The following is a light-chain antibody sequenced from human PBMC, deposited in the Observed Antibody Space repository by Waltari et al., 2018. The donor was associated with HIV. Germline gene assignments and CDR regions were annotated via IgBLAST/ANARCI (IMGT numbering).Light chain of an antibody. CDR2: GNT. CDR3: QSYDNSLSGHWG. V-gene: IGLV1-40*01. Sequence: QSVLTQPPSLSGDPGQSVTISCNGSTSNIGAGYDVHWYQQLPGTAPKLLIYGNTNRPSGVPDRFSASKSGTSASLAITGLQAEDEGTYYCQSYDNSLSGHWGFGGGTKLTVL. CDR1: TSNIGAGYD. J-gene: IGLJ3*02.